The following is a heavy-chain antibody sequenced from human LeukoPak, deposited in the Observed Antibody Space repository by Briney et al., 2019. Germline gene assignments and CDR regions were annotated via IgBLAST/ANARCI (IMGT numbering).Heavy chain of an antibody. CDR3: AHRQEAVDSKSFDI. CDR1: GFSLSTSGVG. D-gene: IGHD6-19*01. CDR2: IYWDDDK. V-gene: IGHV2-5*02. J-gene: IGHJ3*02. Sequence: SGPTLVKPTQTLTLTCTFSGFSLSTSGVGVGWIRQPPGKALEWLALIYWDDDKRYSPSLKSRLTITKDTSKNQVVLTMTNMDPVDTATYYCAHRQEAVDSKSFDIWGQGTMVTVSS.